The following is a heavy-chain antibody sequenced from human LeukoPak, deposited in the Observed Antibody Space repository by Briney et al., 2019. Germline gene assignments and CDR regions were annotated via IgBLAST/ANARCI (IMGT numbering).Heavy chain of an antibody. V-gene: IGHV3-23*01. J-gene: IGHJ3*02. CDR1: GFTFSTYG. Sequence: TGGSLRLSCAASGFTFSTYGMHWVRQAPGKGLEWVSAISGSGGSTYYADSVKGRFTISRDNSKNTPYLQMNSLRAEDTAVYYCAKDEIEAFDIWGQGTMVTVSS. D-gene: IGHD3-22*01. CDR2: ISGSGGST. CDR3: AKDEIEAFDI.